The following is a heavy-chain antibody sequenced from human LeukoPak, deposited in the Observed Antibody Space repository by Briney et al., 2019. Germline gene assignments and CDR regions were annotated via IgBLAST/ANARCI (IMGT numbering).Heavy chain of an antibody. J-gene: IGHJ4*02. CDR3: AKGSYLDY. Sequence: GGSLRLSCAASGLTFSSYGMHWVRQAPGKGLEWVAVISYDGSNKYYAVSVKGRFTISRDNSKNTLYLQMNSLRAEDTAVYYCAKGSYLDYWGQGTLVTVSS. V-gene: IGHV3-30*18. CDR2: ISYDGSNK. CDR1: GLTFSSYG.